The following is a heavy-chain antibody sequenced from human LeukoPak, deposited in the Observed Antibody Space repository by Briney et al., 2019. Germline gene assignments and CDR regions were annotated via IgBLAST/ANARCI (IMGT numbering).Heavy chain of an antibody. CDR2: ISGSGGST. D-gene: IGHD3-22*01. J-gene: IGHJ4*02. CDR3: AKPSMIVVVITPFDY. CDR1: GFTFSSYA. V-gene: IGHV3-23*01. Sequence: PGGSLRLSCAASGFTFSSYAMSWVRQAPGKGLEWVSAISGSGGSTYYADSVKGRFTISRDNSKNTLYLQMNSLRAEDMAVYYCAKPSMIVVVITPFDYWGQGTLVTVSS.